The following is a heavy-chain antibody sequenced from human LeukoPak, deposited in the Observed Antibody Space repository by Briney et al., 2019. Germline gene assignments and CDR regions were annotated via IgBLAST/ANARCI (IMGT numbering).Heavy chain of an antibody. V-gene: IGHV3-23*01. Sequence: GGSLRLSCAASGFIFSNYAMSWVRQAPGKGLEWVSTIGRSADTADYTDSVQGRFTISRDNAEKSLYLQMDSLRAEDTAVYFCARDPYNGAYGNDYYYYMDAWGKGTTVTVSS. CDR2: IGRSADTA. CDR3: ARDPYNGAYGNDYYYYMDA. J-gene: IGHJ6*03. CDR1: GFIFSNYA. D-gene: IGHD5-12*01.